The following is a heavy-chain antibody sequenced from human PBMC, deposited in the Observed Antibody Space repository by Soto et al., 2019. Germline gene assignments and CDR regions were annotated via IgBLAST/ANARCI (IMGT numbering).Heavy chain of an antibody. V-gene: IGHV3-9*01. CDR1: GFTFDDYA. Sequence: EMQLVESGGNLVQPGRSLRLSCAASGFTFDDYAMHWVRQAPGKGLEWVSGISWNSGRIGYADSEKGRFTISRDNAKNSLYLQMNSLRAEDTALYYCAKDIGPYNYGYYHYYGTDVWGHGTTVTVSS. D-gene: IGHD5-18*01. CDR2: ISWNSGRI. CDR3: AKDIGPYNYGYYHYYGTDV. J-gene: IGHJ6*02.